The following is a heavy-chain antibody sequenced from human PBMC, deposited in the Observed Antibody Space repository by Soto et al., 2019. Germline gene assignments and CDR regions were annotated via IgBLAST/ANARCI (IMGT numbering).Heavy chain of an antibody. J-gene: IGHJ6*02. CDR3: ASMSGGWYSYYYYYGMDV. CDR2: IYSGGST. Sequence: APGKGLEWVSVIYSGGSTYYADSVKGRFTISRDNSKNTLYLQMNSLRAEDTAVYYCASMSGGWYSYYYYYGMDVWGQGTTVTVSS. V-gene: IGHV3-66*01. D-gene: IGHD6-19*01.